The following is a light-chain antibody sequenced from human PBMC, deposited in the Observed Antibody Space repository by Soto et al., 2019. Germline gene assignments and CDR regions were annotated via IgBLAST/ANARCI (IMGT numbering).Light chain of an antibody. Sequence: EIVLTLSPGTLSLSPGERATLSCRASQSVSSSYLAWYQQKPGQAPRLLIYGTSSRATAIPDRFSGSGSGTDFTLTISRPEPEDFAVYYCQQYGSSSWTFGQGTKVDIK. CDR3: QQYGSSSWT. CDR1: QSVSSSY. CDR2: GTS. J-gene: IGKJ1*01. V-gene: IGKV3-20*01.